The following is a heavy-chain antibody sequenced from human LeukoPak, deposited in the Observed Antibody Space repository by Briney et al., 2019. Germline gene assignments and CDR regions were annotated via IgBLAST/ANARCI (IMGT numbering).Heavy chain of an antibody. CDR1: GFTFSSYA. D-gene: IGHD2-21*02. CDR2: ISYDGSNK. CDR3: AKDIVVVTAGSNAFDI. V-gene: IGHV3-30*04. J-gene: IGHJ3*02. Sequence: GGSLRLSCAASGFTFSSYAMHWVRQAPGKGLEWVAIISYDGSNKYYADPVKGRFTISRDNSKNTLYLQMNSLRAEDTAVYYCAKDIVVVTAGSNAFDIWGQGTMVTVSS.